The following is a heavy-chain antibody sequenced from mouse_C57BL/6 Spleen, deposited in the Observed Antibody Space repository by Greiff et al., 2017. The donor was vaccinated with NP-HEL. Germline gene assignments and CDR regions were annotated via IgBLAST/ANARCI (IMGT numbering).Heavy chain of an antibody. CDR1: GYTFTDYY. CDR3: ARYWAYGNYVFDY. D-gene: IGHD2-1*01. V-gene: IGHV1-26*01. Sequence: EVQLQQSGPELVKPGASVKISCKASGYTFTDYYMNWVKQSHGKSLEWIGDINPNNGGTSYNQKFKGKATLTVDKSSSTAYMELRSLTSEDSAVYYCARYWAYGNYVFDYWGQGTTLTVSS. J-gene: IGHJ2*01. CDR2: INPNNGGT.